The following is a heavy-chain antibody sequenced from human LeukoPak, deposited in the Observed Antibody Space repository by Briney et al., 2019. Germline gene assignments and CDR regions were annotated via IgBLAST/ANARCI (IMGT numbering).Heavy chain of an antibody. D-gene: IGHD3-16*01. CDR1: GLRSSTFA. J-gene: IGHJ4*02. CDR3: AKASWVSSTDAVR. Sequence: PGPSLRPSCAASGLRSSTFAMSWVRLGAAAWMEWVSSIGVNGETFYADSVKGRVSLSSDSFRNTVCFQLNNLRVEDTAIYYCAKASWVSSTDAVRWGQGTLVTVSS. V-gene: IGHV3-23*01. CDR2: IGVNGET.